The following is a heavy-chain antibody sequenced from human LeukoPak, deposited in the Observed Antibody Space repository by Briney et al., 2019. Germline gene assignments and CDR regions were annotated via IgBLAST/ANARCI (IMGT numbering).Heavy chain of an antibody. CDR3: ARAADSSGYYGY. V-gene: IGHV3-66*01. CDR2: IYSGGST. D-gene: IGHD3-22*01. J-gene: IGHJ4*02. CDR1: GFTVSSNY. Sequence: PGGSLRLSCAASGFTVSSNYMSWVRQAPGKGLEWVSVIYSGGSTYYADSVKGRFTISRDNSKNTLYLQMSSLRAEDTAVYYCARAADSSGYYGYWGQGTLVTVSS.